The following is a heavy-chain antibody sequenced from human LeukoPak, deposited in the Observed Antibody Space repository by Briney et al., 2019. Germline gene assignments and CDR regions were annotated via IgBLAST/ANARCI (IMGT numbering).Heavy chain of an antibody. V-gene: IGHV4-59*01. CDR1: GGSISSYY. Sequence: SETLSLTCAVSGGSISSYYWSWIRQPPGKGLEWIGYIYYSGSTNYNPSLKSRVTISVDTSKNQFSLKLSSVTAADTAVYYCARARGDAFDIWGQGTMVTVSS. CDR3: ARARGDAFDI. CDR2: IYYSGST. J-gene: IGHJ3*02.